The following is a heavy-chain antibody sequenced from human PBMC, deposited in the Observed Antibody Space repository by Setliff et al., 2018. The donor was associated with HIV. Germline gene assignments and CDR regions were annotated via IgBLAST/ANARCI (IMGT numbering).Heavy chain of an antibody. CDR3: ARGGSNSWSPFDY. CDR1: EFTFSSYA. V-gene: IGHV3-23*01. CDR2: ISGSGDTT. D-gene: IGHD6-13*01. Sequence: GGSLRLSCAASEFTFSSYAMNWVRQAPGKGLEWVSAISGSGDTTYYADSVKGRFTISRDDSKNTLYLQMHGLRADDTAVYYCARGGSNSWSPFDYWGQGTLVTVSS. J-gene: IGHJ4*02.